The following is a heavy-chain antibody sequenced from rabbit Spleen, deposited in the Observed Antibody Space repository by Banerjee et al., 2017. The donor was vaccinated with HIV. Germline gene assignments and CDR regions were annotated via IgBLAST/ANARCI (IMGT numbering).Heavy chain of an antibody. Sequence: QALEESGGDLVKPGASLTLTCTASGIDFSDSAYMCWVRQAPGKGLEWIACVYTGITGTTYYANWAKGRFTISRTSSTTATLQMTSLTAADTATYFCAGGDGYAYGGYDLWCQGTLVTVS. CDR3: AGGDGYAYGGYDL. CDR1: GIDFSDSAY. V-gene: IGHV1S40*01. CDR2: VYTGITGTT. J-gene: IGHJ4*01. D-gene: IGHD6-1*01.